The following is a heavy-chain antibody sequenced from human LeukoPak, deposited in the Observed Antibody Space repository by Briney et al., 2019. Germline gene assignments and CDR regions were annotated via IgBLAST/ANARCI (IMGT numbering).Heavy chain of an antibody. D-gene: IGHD5-12*01. CDR2: INPNSGGT. CDR3: ARGKPRQYSGYDYSPLFDY. Sequence: GASVKVSCKASGYTFTGYYMHWVRQAPGQGLEWMGWINPNSGGTNYAQKFQGRVTMTRDTSISTAYMELSRLRSDDTAVYYCARGKPRQYSGYDYSPLFDYWGQGTLVTVSS. V-gene: IGHV1-2*02. J-gene: IGHJ4*02. CDR1: GYTFTGYY.